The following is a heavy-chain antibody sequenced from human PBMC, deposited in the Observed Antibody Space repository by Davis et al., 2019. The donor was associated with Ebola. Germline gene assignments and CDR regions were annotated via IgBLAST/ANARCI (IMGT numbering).Heavy chain of an antibody. J-gene: IGHJ4*02. CDR3: ARGGYCTGGVCYYFDY. D-gene: IGHD2-8*02. CDR2: INPNSGGT. CDR1: GFTFSSYG. Sequence: GGSLRLSCAASGFTFSSYGMHWVRQAPGQGLEWMGWINPNSGGTNYAQKFQGWVTMTRDTSISTAYMELSRLRSDDTAVYYCARGGYCTGGVCYYFDYWGQGTLVTVSS. V-gene: IGHV1-2*04.